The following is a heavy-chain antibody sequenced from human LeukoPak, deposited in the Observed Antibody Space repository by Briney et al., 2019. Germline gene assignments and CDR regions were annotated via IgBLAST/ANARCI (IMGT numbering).Heavy chain of an antibody. Sequence: ASVKVSCKASGYTFTGYYMHWVRQAPGQGLEWMGWINPNSGGTNYAQKFQGRVTMTRDTFISTAYMELGRLRSDDTAVYYCARVPAGGLELHRYNWFDPWGQGTLVTVSS. CDR3: ARVPAGGLELHRYNWFDP. J-gene: IGHJ5*02. D-gene: IGHD1-7*01. V-gene: IGHV1-2*02. CDR1: GYTFTGYY. CDR2: INPNSGGT.